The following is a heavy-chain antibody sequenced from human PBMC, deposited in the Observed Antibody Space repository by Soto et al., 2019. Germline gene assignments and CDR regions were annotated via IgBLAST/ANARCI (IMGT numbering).Heavy chain of an antibody. CDR1: GGSISSYY. CDR3: ARGVGSSPPRY. Sequence: SETLSLTCTVSGGSISSYYWSWIRQPAGKGLEWIGRIYTSGSPYYNPSLRSRVIISADTSKNQISLKLTSATAADTAVYYCARGVGSSPPRYWGRGTLVTVSS. D-gene: IGHD1-26*01. J-gene: IGHJ4*02. CDR2: IYTSGSP. V-gene: IGHV4-4*07.